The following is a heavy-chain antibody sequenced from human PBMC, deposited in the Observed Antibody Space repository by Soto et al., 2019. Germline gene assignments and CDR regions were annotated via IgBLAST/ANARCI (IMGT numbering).Heavy chain of an antibody. CDR3: ARTYDSSGFYLHYDAFDI. CDR1: GGSISPYY. D-gene: IGHD3-22*01. V-gene: IGHV4-59*01. Sequence: QVQLQESGPGLVKPSETLSLICSVSGGSISPYYWSWIRQPPGKGLEWIANIYYSGTTDYNPSLKNRLTLTVDKAKNKFSLRLLSVTAADTAGYCCARTYDSSGFYLHYDAFDIWGQGTMVTVSS. J-gene: IGHJ3*02. CDR2: IYYSGTT.